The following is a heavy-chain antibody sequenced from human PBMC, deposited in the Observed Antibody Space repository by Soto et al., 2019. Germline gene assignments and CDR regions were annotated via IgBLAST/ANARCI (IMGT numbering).Heavy chain of an antibody. V-gene: IGHV3-23*01. D-gene: IGHD1-26*01. CDR3: AKCEQRWERFEH. CDR2: ISASGYSA. CDR1: GLGFSNYA. J-gene: IGHJ4*02. Sequence: GGSLRVGCVACGLGFSNYAVSWVRQAPGKGLEWVSTISASGYSAYYGGAVKGRFTTSXXXXXXTXYXQXXRLRAXDPAVYYCAKCEQRWERFEHSGPAPQVTVPS.